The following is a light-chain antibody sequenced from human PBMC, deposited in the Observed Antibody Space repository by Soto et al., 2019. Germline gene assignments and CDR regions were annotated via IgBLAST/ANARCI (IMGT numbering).Light chain of an antibody. V-gene: IGKV3-20*01. CDR2: GAS. CDR3: QQYGSSPLT. Sequence: EIVLTQSPGTLSLSPGERATLSCRASQSVSSSYLAWHQQKPGQAPRLLIYGASSRATGIPDRFSGSGSGTDFTLTISSLEPEDFAVYYCQQYGSSPLTFGGGTKVDIK. J-gene: IGKJ4*01. CDR1: QSVSSSY.